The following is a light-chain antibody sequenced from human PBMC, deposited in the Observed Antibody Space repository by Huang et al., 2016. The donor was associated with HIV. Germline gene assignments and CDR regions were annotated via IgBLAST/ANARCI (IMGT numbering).Light chain of an antibody. CDR3: QHSDGLTPLT. CDR2: DAS. V-gene: IGKV1-8*01. CDR1: QNVGTS. Sequence: IRMTQSPSSLSASTGDRVTITCRASQNVGTSLAWYQQRPGRAPVLLIYDASTLQRGVPSRFSGSGSRTVFTLTIGCLQVEDAATYYCQHSDGLTPLTFGGGT. J-gene: IGKJ4*01.